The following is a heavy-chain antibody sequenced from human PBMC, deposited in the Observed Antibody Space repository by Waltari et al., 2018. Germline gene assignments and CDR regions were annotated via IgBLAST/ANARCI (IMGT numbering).Heavy chain of an antibody. CDR3: ARVYSSWFFDY. CDR2: IYSGGTT. Sequence: EVQLVESGGGLIQPGGSLRLPRVAPGVTVRSNSLTWLRQAPGKGLELVSLIYSGGTTYYADSVRGRFTISRDGSKNTVYLQMNSLRAEDTAVYYCARVYSSWFFDYWGQGTLVTVSS. D-gene: IGHD6-13*01. V-gene: IGHV3-53*01. CDR1: GVTVRSNS. J-gene: IGHJ4*02.